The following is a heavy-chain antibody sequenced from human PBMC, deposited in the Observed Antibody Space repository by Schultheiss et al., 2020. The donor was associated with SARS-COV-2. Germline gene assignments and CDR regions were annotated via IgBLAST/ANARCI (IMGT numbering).Heavy chain of an antibody. V-gene: IGHV3-30*19. CDR1: GFTFSSYG. D-gene: IGHD3-3*01. J-gene: IGHJ3*01. CDR3: ARDRGGGYYVSSLQM. Sequence: GGSLRLSCAASGFTFSSYGMHWVRQAPGKGLEWVAVISYDVSSKYYADSVTGRFTISRDNSKNTVYMQMNSLRVEDTAVYYCARDRGGGYYVSSLQMWGQGTMVTVSS. CDR2: ISYDVSSK.